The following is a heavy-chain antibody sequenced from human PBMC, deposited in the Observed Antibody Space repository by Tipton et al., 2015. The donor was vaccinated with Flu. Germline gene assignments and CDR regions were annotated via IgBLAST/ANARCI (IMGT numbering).Heavy chain of an antibody. D-gene: IGHD3-22*01. CDR2: IYYTGYP. J-gene: IGHJ4*02. Sequence: TLSLTCTVSGGSISSSSHYWGWIRQAPGRGLEWVGSIYYTGYPYYNSSLKSRLAMSIDTSKNQFSLKLSSVTAADTAVYYCARGSSYYYDTLKYWGQGTLVTVSS. V-gene: IGHV4-39*07. CDR1: GGSISSSSHY. CDR3: ARGSSYYYDTLKY.